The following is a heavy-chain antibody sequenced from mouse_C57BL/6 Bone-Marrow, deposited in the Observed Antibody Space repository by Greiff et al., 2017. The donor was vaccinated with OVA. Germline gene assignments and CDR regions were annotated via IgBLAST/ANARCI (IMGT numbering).Heavy chain of an antibody. Sequence: VESGGGLVQPKGSLKLSCAASGFTFNTYAMHWVRQAPGKGLEWVARIRSKSSNYATYYADSVKDRFTISRDDSQSMLYLQMNNLKTEDTAMYYCVSGAYYYDYDGAWFAYWGQGTLVTVSA. CDR1: GFTFNTYA. CDR3: VSGAYYYDYDGAWFAY. J-gene: IGHJ3*01. CDR2: IRSKSSNYAT. V-gene: IGHV10-3*01. D-gene: IGHD2-4*01.